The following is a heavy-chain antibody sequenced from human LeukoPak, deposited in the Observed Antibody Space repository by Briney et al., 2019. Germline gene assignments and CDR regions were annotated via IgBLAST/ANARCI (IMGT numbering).Heavy chain of an antibody. CDR3: ARSPYSRSYDAFDI. J-gene: IGHJ3*02. Sequence: GGSLRLSCAASGFTFSSYAMHWVRQAPGKGLEYVSAISIHGGSTTYANSVKGRFTISRDNSKNSLYLQMGSLRAEDMAVYYCARSPYSRSYDAFDIWGQGTMVTASS. CDR2: ISIHGGST. CDR1: GFTFSSYA. V-gene: IGHV3-64*01. D-gene: IGHD6-13*01.